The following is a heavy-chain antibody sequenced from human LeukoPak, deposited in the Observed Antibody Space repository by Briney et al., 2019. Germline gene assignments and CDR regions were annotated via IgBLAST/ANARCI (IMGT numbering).Heavy chain of an antibody. D-gene: IGHD4-17*01. CDR1: GFTFSSYA. J-gene: IGHJ4*02. CDR2: IRGSGGST. V-gene: IGHV3-23*01. Sequence: GGSLRLSCAASGFTFSSYAMSWVRQAPGKGLEWVSAIRGSGGSTYYADSVKGRFTISGDNSKNTLYLQMNILSAEDTAVYYCAKAEDMTTVTTPFDYWGQGTLVTVSS. CDR3: AKAEDMTTVTTPFDY.